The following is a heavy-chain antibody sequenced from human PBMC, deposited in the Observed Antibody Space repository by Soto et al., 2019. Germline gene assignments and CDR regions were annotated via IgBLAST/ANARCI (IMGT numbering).Heavy chain of an antibody. D-gene: IGHD2-2*01. CDR3: ARDSRNRNFFDF. Sequence: LRLSCAASGFTVSSNYMTWVRQAPGKGLEWVSVLYSGGSTYYADSVKGRFTISRDSSKNTLYLQMNSLRAEDTALYYCARDSRNRNFFDFWGQGTLVTVSS. CDR2: LYSGGST. V-gene: IGHV3-53*01. J-gene: IGHJ4*02. CDR1: GFTVSSNY.